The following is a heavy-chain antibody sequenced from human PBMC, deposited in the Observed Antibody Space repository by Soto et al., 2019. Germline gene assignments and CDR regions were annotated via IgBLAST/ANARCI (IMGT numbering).Heavy chain of an antibody. D-gene: IGHD5-18*01. CDR2: IIGSGGST. CDR3: AKLSVDAAPADF. Sequence: EVQLLESGGGLVQPGGSLRLSCAASGFTFSSYGMNWVRQAPGKGLEWVSSIIGSGGSTYHADSVKGRFTIPRDNSKNTLYLQMNGLRAEDTAVYYCAKLSVDAAPADFWGKGTLVTVSS. CDR1: GFTFSSYG. J-gene: IGHJ4*02. V-gene: IGHV3-23*01.